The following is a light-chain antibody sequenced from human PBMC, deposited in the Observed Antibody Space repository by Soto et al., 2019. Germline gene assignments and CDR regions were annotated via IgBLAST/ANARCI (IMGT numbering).Light chain of an antibody. CDR2: EVN. V-gene: IGLV2-8*01. CDR3: SSYAGINNLGV. J-gene: IGLJ1*01. Sequence: QSALTQPPSASGSPGQSVTISCTGTSSDVGGYKYVSWYQQHPGKAPKLMIFEVNQRPSGVPDRFSRSKSGNTASLTVSGLQAEDEADYYCSSYAGINNLGVFGTGTKLTVL. CDR1: SSDVGGYKY.